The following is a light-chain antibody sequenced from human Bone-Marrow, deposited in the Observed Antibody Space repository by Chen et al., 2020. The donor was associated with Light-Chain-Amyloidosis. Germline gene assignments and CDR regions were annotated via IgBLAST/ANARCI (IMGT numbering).Light chain of an antibody. J-gene: IGLJ2*01. CDR1: DLPTKY. Sequence: SSELTHPPSVSVSPGQTARMPCSGDDLPTKYAYWYQQKPGQAPVLVIHRDTERPSGISERFSGSSSGTTATLTISGVQAEDEADYHCQSADSSGTYEVIFGGGTKLTVL. CDR3: QSADSSGTYEVI. CDR2: RDT. V-gene: IGLV3-25*03.